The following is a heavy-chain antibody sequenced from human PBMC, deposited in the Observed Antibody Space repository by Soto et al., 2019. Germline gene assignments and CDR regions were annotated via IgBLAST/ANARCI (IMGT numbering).Heavy chain of an antibody. Sequence: PGGSLRLSCAASGFTFSDYYMSWIRQAPGKGLEWVSYISSSGSTIYYADSVKGRFTISRDNAKNTLYLQMNSLRAEDTAVYYCARDLVVCQKVATCALDVWGQGTMVTVSS. J-gene: IGHJ3*01. CDR3: ARDLVVCQKVATCALDV. D-gene: IGHD5-12*01. V-gene: IGHV3-11*01. CDR2: ISSSGSTI. CDR1: GFTFSDYY.